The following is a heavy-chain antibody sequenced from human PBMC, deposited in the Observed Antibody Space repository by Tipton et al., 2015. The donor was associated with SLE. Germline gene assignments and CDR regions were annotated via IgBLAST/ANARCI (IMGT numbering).Heavy chain of an antibody. J-gene: IGHJ4*02. CDR2: INPSGGTT. Sequence: QLVQSGAEVKKPGASVKISCKASGYTFNTYLIHWVRRAPGQGLEWMGRINPSGGTTSYAQKFQGRVTMTRDTSTNTVYMDLSSLRSEDTALYYCARDTATVPLEYWGQGTLVTVSS. CDR3: ARDTATVPLEY. CDR1: GYTFNTYL. D-gene: IGHD5-18*01. V-gene: IGHV1-46*02.